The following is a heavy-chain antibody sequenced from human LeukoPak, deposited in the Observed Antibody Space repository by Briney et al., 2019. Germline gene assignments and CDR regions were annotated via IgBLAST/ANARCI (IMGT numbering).Heavy chain of an antibody. CDR1: GYTFTGYY. CDR3: ARVLYGDYVLDY. V-gene: IGHV1-2*02. J-gene: IGHJ4*02. D-gene: IGHD4-17*01. Sequence: ASVKVSCKASGYTFTGYYMHWVRQATGQGLEWMGWINPNSGGTNYAQKFQGRVTMTRDTSISTAYMELSRLRSDDTAVYYCARVLYGDYVLDYWGQGTLVTASS. CDR2: INPNSGGT.